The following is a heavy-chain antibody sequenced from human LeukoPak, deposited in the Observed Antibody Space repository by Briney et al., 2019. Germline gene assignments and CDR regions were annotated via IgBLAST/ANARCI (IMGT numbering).Heavy chain of an antibody. CDR2: ISTTSHYT. CDR3: ARGNGDYAIHPDY. V-gene: IGHV3-11*05. D-gene: IGHD4-17*01. CDR1: GFTFSDYF. J-gene: IGHJ4*02. Sequence: GGSLRLSCAASGFTFSDYFMSWIRQAPGKGLEWISYISTTSHYTNYADSVRGRFTISRDNSKNTLYLQVDSLRADDTAVYYCARGNGDYAIHPDYWGQGTLVTVSS.